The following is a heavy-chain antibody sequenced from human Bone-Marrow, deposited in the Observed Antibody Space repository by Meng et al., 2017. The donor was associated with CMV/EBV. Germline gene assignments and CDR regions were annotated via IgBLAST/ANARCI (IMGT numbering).Heavy chain of an antibody. CDR3: ARGGGLKYSWNGSSYYYYYGMDV. Sequence: GESLMISWAASGCTFSSYDMHWVRQATGKGLEWVSAIGTAGDTYYPGSVRSRFTISRENAKNSLYLQMNSLRAGDTAVYYCARGGGLKYSWNGSSYYYYYGMDVWGQGTTVTVSS. J-gene: IGHJ6*02. CDR1: GCTFSSYD. D-gene: IGHD1-20*01. CDR2: IGTAGDT. V-gene: IGHV3-13*01.